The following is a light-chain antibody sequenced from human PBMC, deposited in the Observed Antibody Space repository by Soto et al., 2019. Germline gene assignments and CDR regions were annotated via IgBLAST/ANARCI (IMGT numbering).Light chain of an antibody. V-gene: IGKV1-6*01. CDR1: QGVSDD. CDR2: SAS. Sequence: IQMTQSPSSLSASVGDRVTITCRASQGVSDDVGWYQQKPAKAPKLLIYSASTLQSGVPSSLSGSGSGTDFTLTISGLQHADFATYYCLHESNYPLTFGGGTKVEIK. CDR3: LHESNYPLT. J-gene: IGKJ4*01.